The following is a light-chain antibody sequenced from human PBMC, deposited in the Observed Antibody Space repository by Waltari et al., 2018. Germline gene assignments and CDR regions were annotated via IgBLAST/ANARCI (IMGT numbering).Light chain of an antibody. CDR3: QQYYRYYT. Sequence: IQMTQSPSALSASVGDRVTITCRASQRINTWMAWDQQRPGKAPKVLIYDVSTLESGVPSRFSGSGSGTEFTLAINNLQPEDFATYYCQQYYRYYTFGQGTKLEIK. CDR1: QRINTW. V-gene: IGKV1-5*01. J-gene: IGKJ2*01. CDR2: DVS.